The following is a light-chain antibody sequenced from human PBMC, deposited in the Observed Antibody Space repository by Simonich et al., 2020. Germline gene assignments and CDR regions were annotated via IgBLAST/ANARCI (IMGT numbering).Light chain of an antibody. CDR1: QSLLHSNGYNY. J-gene: IGKJ5*01. CDR3: MQGIHLPIT. CDR2: EVS. V-gene: IGKV2-29*02. Sequence: DIVMTKSPLSLPVTPGEPASISCRSSQSLLHSNGYNYLYWNLQEPGQSPQLLIYEVSSRFSGVPDRFSGSGSGTDFTLKISRVEAEDVGVYYCMQGIHLPITFGQGTRLEIK.